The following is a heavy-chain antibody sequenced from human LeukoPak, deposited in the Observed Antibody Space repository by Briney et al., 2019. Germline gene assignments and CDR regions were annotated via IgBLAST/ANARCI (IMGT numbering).Heavy chain of an antibody. CDR3: ARERRGSYSYYYYYMDV. J-gene: IGHJ6*03. CDR2: ISAYNGNT. D-gene: IGHD1-26*01. Sequence: ASVKVSCKASGYTFTSYDINWVRQATGQGLEWMGWISAYNGNTNYAQKLQGRVTMTTDTSTSTAYMELRSLRSDDTAVYYCARERRGSYSYYYYYMDVWGKGTTVTVSS. V-gene: IGHV1-18*01. CDR1: GYTFTSYD.